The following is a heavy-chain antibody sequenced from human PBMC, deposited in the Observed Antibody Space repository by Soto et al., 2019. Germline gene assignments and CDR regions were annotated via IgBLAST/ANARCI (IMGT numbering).Heavy chain of an antibody. CDR1: GYSFTSYW. J-gene: IGHJ4*02. D-gene: IGHD1-26*01. CDR3: ARLGTXXXXXXFDX. V-gene: IGHV5-51*01. CDR2: IYPGDSDT. Sequence: GESLKISCKGSGYSFTSYWXXXVRQMPGKGLEWMGIIYPGDSDTXXXPSFQGQVTISADKSISTXYLQWSSLKASDXXXXYCARLGTXXXXXXFDXXGXGTLVXXSS.